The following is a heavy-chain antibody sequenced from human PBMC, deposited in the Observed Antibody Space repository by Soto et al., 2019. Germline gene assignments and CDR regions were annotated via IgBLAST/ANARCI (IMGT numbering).Heavy chain of an antibody. J-gene: IGHJ4*02. D-gene: IGHD3-10*01. Sequence: QVQLVQSGAEVKKPGSSGKVSCKASGGIFSTYAISWLQQAPGQGLEWMGGIIPIFGTPNYAQRFQGRVTITSEESTSTAYMELSRLRSEDTAVYYCARDRDDYGSGNYYNRIDFWGQGTLVTVSS. CDR2: IIPIFGTP. CDR3: ARDRDDYGSGNYYNRIDF. V-gene: IGHV1-69*01. CDR1: GGIFSTYA.